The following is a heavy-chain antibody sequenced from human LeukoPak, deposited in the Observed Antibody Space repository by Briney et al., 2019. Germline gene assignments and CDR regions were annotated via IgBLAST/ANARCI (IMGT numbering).Heavy chain of an antibody. D-gene: IGHD3-10*01. CDR2: IYTRGST. V-gene: IGHV4-61*02. Sequence: SETLSLTCTVSGGSLSSGRYYWSWLRQPAGRGLEWIGRIYTRGSTNYNPSLKSRVTMSVDTSKNQFSLKLSSVTAADTAVYYCATDGMVRGPDAWFDSWGQGTLVTVSS. J-gene: IGHJ5*01. CDR1: GGSLSSGRYY. CDR3: ATDGMVRGPDAWFDS.